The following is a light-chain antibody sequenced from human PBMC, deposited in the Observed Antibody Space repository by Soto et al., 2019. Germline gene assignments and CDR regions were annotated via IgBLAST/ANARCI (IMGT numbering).Light chain of an antibody. CDR2: GAS. CDR1: QSVSSN. V-gene: IGKV3-15*01. J-gene: IGKJ1*01. CDR3: QQYHNSILM. Sequence: EIVMTQSPATLSVSPGERATLSCRASQSVSSNLAWYQQKPGQAPRLLIYGASTRATGIPARFSGSGSGTEFTLTISRLEPEDFGVYYCQQYHNSILMFGQGTKVEIK.